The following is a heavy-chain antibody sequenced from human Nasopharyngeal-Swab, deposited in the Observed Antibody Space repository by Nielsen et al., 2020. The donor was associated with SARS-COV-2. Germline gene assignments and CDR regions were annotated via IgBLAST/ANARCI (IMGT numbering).Heavy chain of an antibody. CDR3: AREERGVTLEGGYYYYGMDV. CDR1: GYTFTSYA. Sequence: ASVKVSCKVSGYTFTSYAMNWVRQAPGQGLEWMGWINTNTGNPTYAQGFTGRFVFSLDTSVSTAYLQISSLKAEDTAVYYCAREERGVTLEGGYYYYGMDVWGQGTTVTVSS. CDR2: INTNTGNP. J-gene: IGHJ6*02. D-gene: IGHD3-10*01. V-gene: IGHV7-4-1*02.